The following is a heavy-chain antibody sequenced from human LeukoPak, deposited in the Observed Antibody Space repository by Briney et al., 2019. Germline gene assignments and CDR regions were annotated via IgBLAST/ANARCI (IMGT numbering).Heavy chain of an antibody. CDR3: ARDPDL. CDR1: GSSMNDNF. Sequence: SETLSLTCTVSGSSMNDNFWGWIRLPPGKGPDWIGHISYSGITNYNPSLKSRVTVSIDTSKSQFSLKLKSVTAADTAVYFCARDPDLWGQGTLVTVSS. CDR2: ISYSGIT. J-gene: IGHJ4*02. V-gene: IGHV4-59*01.